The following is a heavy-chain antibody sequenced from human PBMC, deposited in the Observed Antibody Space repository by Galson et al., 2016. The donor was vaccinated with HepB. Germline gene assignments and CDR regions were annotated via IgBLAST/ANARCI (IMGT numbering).Heavy chain of an antibody. CDR1: GFTFSDHY. D-gene: IGHD4-17*01. CDR2: TRNKARGYTT. Sequence: SLRLSCAASGFTFSDHYMDWVRQAPGKGLEWVGRTRNKARGYTTQYDASVKDRITISRGDSTDSLYLQLNSLKIEDTAVYFCASAIKRDYGYYFDYWGQGIQVTVSS. V-gene: IGHV3-72*01. CDR3: ASAIKRDYGYYFDY. J-gene: IGHJ4*02.